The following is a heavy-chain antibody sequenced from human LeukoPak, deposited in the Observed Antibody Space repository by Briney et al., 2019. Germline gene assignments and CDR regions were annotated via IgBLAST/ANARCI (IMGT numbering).Heavy chain of an antibody. Sequence: SETLSLTCTVSGGSMSSYYWSWIRQPPGKGLEWIGYIYYSGSTKYNPSLKSRVTISVDTSKNQFSLKLSSVTAADTAVYCARGARAGHNLEPFDYWGQGTLVTVSS. V-gene: IGHV4-59*08. D-gene: IGHD5-24*01. CDR3: ARGARAGHNLEPFDY. CDR1: GGSMSSYY. CDR2: IYYSGST. J-gene: IGHJ4*02.